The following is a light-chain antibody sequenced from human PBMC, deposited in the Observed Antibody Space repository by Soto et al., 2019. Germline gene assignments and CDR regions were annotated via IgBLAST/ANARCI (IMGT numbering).Light chain of an antibody. CDR3: QQYYSTPPYT. J-gene: IGKJ2*01. Sequence: IVMTQSPDSLAVSLGERATIHCKSSQSVLYNSNNKNYLAWYRQKPGQPPKLIIYWASVRESGVPDRISGRGSGTDFTLTISSLQAEDVAVYYCQQYYSTPPYTFGQGTKLEIK. CDR1: QSVLYNSNNKNY. V-gene: IGKV4-1*01. CDR2: WAS.